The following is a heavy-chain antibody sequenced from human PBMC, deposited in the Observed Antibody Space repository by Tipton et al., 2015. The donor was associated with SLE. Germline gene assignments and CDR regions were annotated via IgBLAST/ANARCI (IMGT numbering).Heavy chain of an antibody. D-gene: IGHD6-19*01. CDR1: GGSISSYY. CDR3: ARHEVVAVAAVDH. V-gene: IGHV4-39*01. CDR2: IYYSGGT. Sequence: TLSLTCTVSGGSISSYYWGWIRQPPGKGLEWIGSIYYSGGTYYNQSLKSRVTISVDTSKNQFSLRLSSVTAADTAVYYCARHEVVAVAAVDHWGQGTLVTVSS. J-gene: IGHJ4*02.